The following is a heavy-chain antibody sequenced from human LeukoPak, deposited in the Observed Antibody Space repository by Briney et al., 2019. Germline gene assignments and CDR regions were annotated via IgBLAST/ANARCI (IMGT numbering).Heavy chain of an antibody. CDR2: TKQDETEK. V-gene: IGHV3-7*04. CDR3: ARNRQWLLADY. J-gene: IGHJ4*02. D-gene: IGHD3-22*01. CDR1: GFTFTNYW. Sequence: RGSLRLSCAAPGFTFTNYWTSWVRQAPRKGLECVANTKQDETEKHYADSVKGRFTISRDNAQNSLYLQMNSLRAEDTAVYFCARNRQWLLADYWGQGTVVTVSS.